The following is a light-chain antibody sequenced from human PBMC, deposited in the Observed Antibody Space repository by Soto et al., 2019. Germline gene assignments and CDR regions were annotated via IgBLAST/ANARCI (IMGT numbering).Light chain of an antibody. J-gene: IGLJ2*01. CDR2: LNRDGSH. CDR1: SGHSNYA. V-gene: IGLV4-69*01. CDR3: QTWGTGIVI. Sequence: QLVLTQSPSASASLGASVKLTCTLSSGHSNYAIAWHQEQPEKGPRYLMKLNRDGSHSKGDGIPNRSSGSSSGAERNLTISSLQSEDQADYYCQTWGTGIVIFGGGTKLTVL.